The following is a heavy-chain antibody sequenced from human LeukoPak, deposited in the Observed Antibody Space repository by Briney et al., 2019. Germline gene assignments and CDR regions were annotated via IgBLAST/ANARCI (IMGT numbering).Heavy chain of an antibody. CDR3: ARAVVAATRSFIYYYYYGMDV. CDR1: GGSFSGYY. CDR2: INHSGST. D-gene: IGHD2-15*01. Sequence: SETLPLTCAVYGGSFSGYYWSWIRQPPGKGLEWIGEINHSGSTNYNPSLKSRVTISVDTSKNQFSLKLSSVTAADTAVYYCARAVVAATRSFIYYYYYGMDVWGQGTTVTVSS. J-gene: IGHJ6*02. V-gene: IGHV4-34*01.